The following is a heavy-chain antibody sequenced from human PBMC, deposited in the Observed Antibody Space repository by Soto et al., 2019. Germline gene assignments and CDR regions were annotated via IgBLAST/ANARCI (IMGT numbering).Heavy chain of an antibody. D-gene: IGHD6-6*01. J-gene: IGHJ4*02. CDR1: GFTFGYYA. CDR3: TRGKRIDGAARRFDY. Sequence: GGSLRLSCTASGFTFGYYAMSWVRQAPGKGLEWVGFIRSKAYGGTTEYAASVKGRFTISRDDSKSIAYLQMNSLKTEDTAVYYCTRGKRIDGAARRFDYWGQGTLVTVSS. V-gene: IGHV3-49*04. CDR2: IRSKAYGGTT.